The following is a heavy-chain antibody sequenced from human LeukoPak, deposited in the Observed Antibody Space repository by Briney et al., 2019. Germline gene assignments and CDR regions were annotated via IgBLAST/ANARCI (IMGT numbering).Heavy chain of an antibody. CDR3: ARHVLSGYLSYWYFDL. CDR1: GGSISSSSYY. CDR2: IYYSGST. V-gene: IGHV4-39*01. Sequence: TTSETLSLTCTVSGGSISSSSYYWGWIRQPPGKGLEWIGSIYYSGSTYYNPSLKSRVTISVDTSKNQFSLKLSSVTAADTAVYYCARHVLSGYLSYWYFDLWGRGTLVTVSS. D-gene: IGHD3-3*01. J-gene: IGHJ2*01.